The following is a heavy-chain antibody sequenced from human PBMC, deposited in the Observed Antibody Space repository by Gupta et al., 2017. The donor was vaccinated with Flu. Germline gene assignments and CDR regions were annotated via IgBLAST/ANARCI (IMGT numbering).Heavy chain of an antibody. Sequence: QVQLVESGGGVVQPGRSLRLSCAASGFTFSSYGMHWVRQAPGKGLEWVAVIWYDGSNKYYADSVKGRFTISRDNSKNTLYLQMNSLRAEDTAVYYCARDLIDSTKNNWFDPWGQGTLVTVSS. J-gene: IGHJ5*02. V-gene: IGHV3-33*01. CDR1: GFTFSSYG. D-gene: IGHD2-2*01. CDR3: ARDLIDSTKNNWFDP. CDR2: IWYDGSNK.